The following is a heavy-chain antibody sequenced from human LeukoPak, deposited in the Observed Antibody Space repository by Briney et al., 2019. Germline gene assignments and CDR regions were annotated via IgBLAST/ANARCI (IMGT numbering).Heavy chain of an antibody. D-gene: IGHD3-16*02. Sequence: SETLSLTCTVSGGSISSYYWSWIRQPPGKGLEWIGEINHSGSTNYNPSLKSRVTISVDTSKNQFSLKLSSVTAADTAVYYCVRRGYSYRYWGQGTLVTVSS. J-gene: IGHJ4*02. CDR3: VRRGYSYRY. CDR2: INHSGST. CDR1: GGSISSYY. V-gene: IGHV4-34*01.